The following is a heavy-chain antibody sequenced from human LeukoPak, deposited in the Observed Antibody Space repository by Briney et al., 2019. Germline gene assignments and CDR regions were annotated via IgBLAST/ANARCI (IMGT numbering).Heavy chain of an antibody. D-gene: IGHD2-2*01. J-gene: IGHJ4*02. CDR2: IYYSGST. V-gene: IGHV4-59*12. Sequence: PSETLSLTCTVSGGSISSYYWSWIRQPPGKGLEWIGYIYYSGSTNYNPSLKSRVTMSVDTSKNQFSLKLSSVTAADTAVYYCARVQNSVVVPAAADYWGQGTLVTVSS. CDR3: ARVQNSVVVPAAADY. CDR1: GGSISSYY.